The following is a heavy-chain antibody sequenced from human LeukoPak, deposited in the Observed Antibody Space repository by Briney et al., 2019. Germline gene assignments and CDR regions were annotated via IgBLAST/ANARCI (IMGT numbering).Heavy chain of an antibody. Sequence: SETLSLTCTVSGGSISRYYWSWIRQPPGKGLEWIGYIYYSGSTNYNPSLKSRVTISVDTSKNQFSMKLSSVTAADTAVYYCARVYCSSTSCFGNDAFDIWGQGTMVTVSS. V-gene: IGHV4-59*01. J-gene: IGHJ3*02. CDR1: GGSISRYY. CDR3: ARVYCSSTSCFGNDAFDI. CDR2: IYYSGST. D-gene: IGHD2-2*01.